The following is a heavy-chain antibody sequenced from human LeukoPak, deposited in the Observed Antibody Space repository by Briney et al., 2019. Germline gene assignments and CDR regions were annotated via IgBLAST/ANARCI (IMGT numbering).Heavy chain of an antibody. J-gene: IGHJ3*02. Sequence: GGSLRLSCAASGFTFSNYAMSWVRQAPGKGLEWVSAISGSGENTYYADSVKGRFTISRDNAKNSLYLQMNSLRAEDTAVYYCARDTGTLADAFDIWGQGTMATVSS. D-gene: IGHD1-7*01. CDR2: ISGSGENT. V-gene: IGHV3-23*01. CDR1: GFTFSNYA. CDR3: ARDTGTLADAFDI.